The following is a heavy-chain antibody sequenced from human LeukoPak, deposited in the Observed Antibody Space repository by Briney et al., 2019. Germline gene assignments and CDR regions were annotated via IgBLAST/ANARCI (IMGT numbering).Heavy chain of an antibody. CDR1: GFSFDDYA. V-gene: IGHV3-48*03. Sequence: PGGSLRLSCAASGFSFDDYALNWVRQAPGKGLEWVSYITSRGSTIYYADSVKGRFTMSRDNAKNSLYLQMNSLRAEDTAVYYCATSSAYYYFDFDYWGQGTLDTVSS. J-gene: IGHJ4*02. CDR3: ATSSAYYYFDFDY. CDR2: ITSRGSTI. D-gene: IGHD3-22*01.